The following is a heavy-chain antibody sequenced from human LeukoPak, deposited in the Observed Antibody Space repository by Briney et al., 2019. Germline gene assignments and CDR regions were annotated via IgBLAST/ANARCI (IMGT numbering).Heavy chain of an antibody. CDR1: GFTFSSYS. V-gene: IGHV3-21*01. CDR2: ISSGSSYI. D-gene: IGHD1-26*01. J-gene: IGHJ5*02. Sequence: GGSLRLSCAASGFTFSSYSMNWVRQAPGKGLEWVSSISSGSSYIYYADSVKGRFTISRDNAKNSLYLQMNSLRAEDTAVYYCASTLEGGVGATWGQGTLVTVSS. CDR3: ASTLEGGVGAT.